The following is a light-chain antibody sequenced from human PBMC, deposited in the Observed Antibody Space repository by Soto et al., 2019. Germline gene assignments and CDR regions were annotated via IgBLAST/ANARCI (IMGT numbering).Light chain of an antibody. CDR2: GAS. J-gene: IGKJ4*01. CDR3: QQDNNWPPLT. CDR1: QSVSSN. V-gene: IGKV3-15*01. Sequence: EIVMTQSPVTLSVSPGERATLSCRASQSVSSNLAWYQQKPGQAPRLLIYGASTRATGIPARFSGSGSGTEFTLTISSLQSEDLSVYYCQQDNNWPPLTFGGGTKVEIK.